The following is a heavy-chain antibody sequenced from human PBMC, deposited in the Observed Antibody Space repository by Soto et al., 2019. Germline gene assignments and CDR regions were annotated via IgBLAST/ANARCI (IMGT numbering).Heavy chain of an antibody. J-gene: IGHJ3*02. D-gene: IGHD6-6*01. CDR2: IYLNGAT. CDR3: ARSPSTSSIGTFDI. Sequence: PSETLSLTCAVSGGSISSFYWNWIRQSAGKGLEWIGRIYLNGATTYNPSLQSRVTMSVDTSKNQFSLKLSSLTAADTALYYCARSPSTSSIGTFDIWCQGTMVTVSS. V-gene: IGHV4-4*07. CDR1: GGSISSFY.